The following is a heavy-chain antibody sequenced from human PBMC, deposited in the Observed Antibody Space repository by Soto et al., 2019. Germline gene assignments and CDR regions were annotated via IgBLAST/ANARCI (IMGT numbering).Heavy chain of an antibody. J-gene: IGHJ5*02. CDR2: ISADGAGT. CDR1: ECTFSNYA. V-gene: IGHV3-23*01. D-gene: IGHD2-21*02. CDR3: AKCVVLLTTSGGWCNWFEP. Sequence: PVGSLRLSCTSSECTFSNYAMSWVRHSPGKWLEWVSGISADGAGTYYAASVKGRFTISRNNSNNTLYVQMDRLRAEDTAVYYCAKCVVLLTTSGGWCNWFEPWGQGTLVSVSS.